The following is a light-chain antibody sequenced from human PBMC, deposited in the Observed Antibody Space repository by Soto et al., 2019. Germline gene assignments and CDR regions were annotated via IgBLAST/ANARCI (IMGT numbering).Light chain of an antibody. Sequence: ESVLTPSAGALSLTPKERATLSCRAGQSVTSRYLAWYQQKPGQAPRLLIYDTSSRATGIPDRFSGSGSGTDFTLTICRLELEDFAVYYCQQYGSSLLTFGGGTKVDIK. CDR2: DTS. CDR3: QQYGSSLLT. CDR1: QSVTSRY. V-gene: IGKV3-20*01. J-gene: IGKJ4*01.